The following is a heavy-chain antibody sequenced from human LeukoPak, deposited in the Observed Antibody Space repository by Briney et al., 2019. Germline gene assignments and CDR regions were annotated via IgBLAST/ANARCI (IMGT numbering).Heavy chain of an antibody. Sequence: GGSLRLSCAASGFSFSTYAMGWVRQAPGKGLEWVSAISGSGGSTYYADSVKGRFTISRDNSMNTLYLQMNSLRAEDTALYYCARGRSGWYGGGFDFWGQGTLVTVSS. D-gene: IGHD6-19*01. J-gene: IGHJ4*02. CDR3: ARGRSGWYGGGFDF. CDR2: ISGSGGST. V-gene: IGHV3-23*01. CDR1: GFSFSTYA.